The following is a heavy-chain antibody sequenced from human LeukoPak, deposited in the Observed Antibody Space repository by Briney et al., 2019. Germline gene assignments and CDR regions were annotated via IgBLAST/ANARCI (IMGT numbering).Heavy chain of an antibody. CDR1: GFTFSTYD. CDR2: IGTAGDT. D-gene: IGHD4-23*01. J-gene: IGHJ6*02. CDR3: ARAPNYGGNSGGMDV. V-gene: IGHV3-13*01. Sequence: PGGFLRLSCAASGFTFSTYDLHWVRQVTGKGLEWVAGIGTAGDTHYPASVKGRFTISRENAKNSLYLQMNSLRAEDTAIYYCARAPNYGGNSGGMDVWGQGTTVTVSS.